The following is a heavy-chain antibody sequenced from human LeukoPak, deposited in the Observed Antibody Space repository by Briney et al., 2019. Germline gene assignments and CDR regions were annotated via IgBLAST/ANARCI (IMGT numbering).Heavy chain of an antibody. J-gene: IGHJ4*02. CDR3: ARLPNLRHAQYNPNSDSYMAHDY. CDR2: IYYSGST. Sequence: PSETLSLTCTVSGGSISSYYWSWIRQPPGKGLEWIGSIYYSGSTYYNPSLKSRVTISVDTSKNQFSLKLSSVTAADTAVYYCARLPNLRHAQYNPNSDSYMAHDYWGQGTLVTVSS. V-gene: IGHV4-59*08. CDR1: GGSISSYY. D-gene: IGHD1-26*01.